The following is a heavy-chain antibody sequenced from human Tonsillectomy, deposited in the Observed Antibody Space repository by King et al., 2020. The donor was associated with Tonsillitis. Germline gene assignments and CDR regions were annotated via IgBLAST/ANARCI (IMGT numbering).Heavy chain of an antibody. D-gene: IGHD6-13*01. CDR2: ISGSGGST. J-gene: IGHJ4*02. CDR3: AKDPEGGQQLVYYYFDY. CDR1: GFTFSSYA. V-gene: IGHV3-23*04. Sequence: DVQLVESGGGLVQPGGSLRLSCAASGFTFSSYAMSWVRQAPGKGLEWVSAISGSGGSTYYADSVKGRFTISRDNSKNTLYLQMNSLRAEDTAVYYCAKDPEGGQQLVYYYFDYWGQGTLVTVSS.